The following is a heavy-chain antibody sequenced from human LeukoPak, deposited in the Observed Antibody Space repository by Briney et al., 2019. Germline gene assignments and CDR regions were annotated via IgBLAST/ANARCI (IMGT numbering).Heavy chain of an antibody. V-gene: IGHV3-48*03. D-gene: IGHD6-13*01. CDR1: GFTFSSYE. Sequence: GGSLRLSCAASGFTFSSYEMNWVRQAPGKGLEWVSYISSSASTIYYADSVKGRFTISRDNAKNSLYLQMNSLRAEDTAVYYCASHAVEYSSSWYSGYFDYWGQGTLVTVSS. CDR3: ASHAVEYSSSWYSGYFDY. CDR2: ISSSASTI. J-gene: IGHJ4*02.